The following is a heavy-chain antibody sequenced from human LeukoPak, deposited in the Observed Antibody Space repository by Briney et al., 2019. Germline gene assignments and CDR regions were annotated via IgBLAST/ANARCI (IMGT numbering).Heavy chain of an antibody. Sequence: GGSLRLSCAASGFTFSDYYMSWIRQAPGKGLEWVSSISGSGITIYYADSMWGRFTISRDNANKSLFLQMNSLRAEDTAVYYCAGDRVADVPPYYNYMDVWGKGTTVTVSS. CDR3: AGDRVADVPPYYNYMDV. V-gene: IGHV3-11*01. CDR1: GFTFSDYY. J-gene: IGHJ6*03. CDR2: ISGSGITI. D-gene: IGHD2-15*01.